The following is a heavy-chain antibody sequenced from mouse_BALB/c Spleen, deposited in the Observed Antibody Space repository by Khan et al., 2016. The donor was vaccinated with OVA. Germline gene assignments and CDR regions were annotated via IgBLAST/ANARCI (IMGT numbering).Heavy chain of an antibody. CDR3: ARDYWFAY. Sequence: EVELVESGGGLVKPGGSLKLSCEASGFTFSNYAMSWVRQSPEKRLEWVASIGSGYSTYSLDRVKGRFTISRDNARNILYLQMSSLRSEDTAMYYGARDYWFAYWGQGTLVTVSA. J-gene: IGHJ3*01. CDR2: IGSGYST. CDR1: GFTFSNYA. V-gene: IGHV5-6-5*01.